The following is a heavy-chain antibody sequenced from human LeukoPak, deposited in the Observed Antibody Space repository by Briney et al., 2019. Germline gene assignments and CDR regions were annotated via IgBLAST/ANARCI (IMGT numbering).Heavy chain of an antibody. CDR1: GFTFSSYA. CDR2: ISYDGSNK. Sequence: GGSLRLSCAASGFTFSSYAMHWVRQAPGKGLEWVAVISYDGSNKYYADSVKGRFTISRDNSKNTLYLQMNSLRAEDTAVYYCARDYYGSGSGGAFDIWGQGTMVTVSS. CDR3: ARDYYGSGSGGAFDI. V-gene: IGHV3-30*04. J-gene: IGHJ3*02. D-gene: IGHD3-10*01.